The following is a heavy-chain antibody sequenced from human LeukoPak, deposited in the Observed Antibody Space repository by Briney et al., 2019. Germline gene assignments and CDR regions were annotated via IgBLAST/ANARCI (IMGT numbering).Heavy chain of an antibody. D-gene: IGHD3-10*01. V-gene: IGHV4-4*07. CDR3: ARDSGTTGEVKFDP. CDR2: ISGSGVI. J-gene: IGHJ5*02. CDR1: GGSISSYY. Sequence: SETLSLTCTVSGGSISSYYWSWIRQSAGMGLEWIGRISGSGVITYNPSLKSRVILSLDTSNNHFSLKLISVTAADTAVYYCARDSGTTGEVKFDPWGQGMLVTVS.